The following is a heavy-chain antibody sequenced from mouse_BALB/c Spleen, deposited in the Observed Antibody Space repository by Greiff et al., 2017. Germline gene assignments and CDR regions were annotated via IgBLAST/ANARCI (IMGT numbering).Heavy chain of an antibody. CDR1: GFTFSDYG. J-gene: IGHJ4*01. Sequence: EVQRVESGGGLVQPGGSRKLSCAASGFTFSDYGMAWVRQAPGKGPEWVAFISNLAYSIYYADTVTGRFTISRENAKNTVYLEMSSLRSEDTAMYYCARDSLYYAMDYWGQGTSVTVSS. CDR2: ISNLAYSI. V-gene: IGHV5-15*02. CDR3: ARDSLYYAMDY.